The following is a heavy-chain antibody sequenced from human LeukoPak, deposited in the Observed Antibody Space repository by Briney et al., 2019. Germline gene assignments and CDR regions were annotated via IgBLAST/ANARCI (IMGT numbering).Heavy chain of an antibody. CDR3: VRDGRNWL. CDR2: INGDGSYT. J-gene: IGHJ4*02. V-gene: IGHV3-74*01. Sequence: GSLRLSCAASGFTFSSYWMHWVRLGPGNGPVWVSRINGDGSYTNCADSVKGRFTISRDNAKNTPFLQMNSLRAEDTAMYFCVRDGRNWLWGQGTLVTVSS. D-gene: IGHD1-1*01. CDR1: GFTFSSYW.